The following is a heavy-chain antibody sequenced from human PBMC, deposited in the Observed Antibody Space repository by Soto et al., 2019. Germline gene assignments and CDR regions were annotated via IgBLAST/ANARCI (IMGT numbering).Heavy chain of an antibody. V-gene: IGHV3-48*03. D-gene: IGHD5-18*01. J-gene: IGHJ6*02. CDR2: ISSSGSTI. CDR1: GFTFSSYE. Sequence: GGSLRLSCAASGFTFSSYEMNWVRQAPGKGLEWVSYISSSGSTIYYADSVKGRFTISRDNAKNSLYLQMNSLRAEDTAVYYCASGLPTAMVMWGVYGMDVWGQGTTVTVSS. CDR3: ASGLPTAMVMWGVYGMDV.